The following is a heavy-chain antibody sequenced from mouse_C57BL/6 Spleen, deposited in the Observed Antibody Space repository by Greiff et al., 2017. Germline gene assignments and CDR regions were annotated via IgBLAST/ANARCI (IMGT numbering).Heavy chain of an antibody. Sequence: VKLQQPGAELVKPGASVKLSCKASGYTFTSYWMHWVKQRPGQGLEWIGMIHPNSGSTNYNEKFKSKATLTVDKSSSTAYMQLSSLTSEDSAVYYCARGVITTVKYFDVWGTGTTVTVSS. D-gene: IGHD1-1*01. CDR1: GYTFTSYW. J-gene: IGHJ1*03. CDR2: IHPNSGST. V-gene: IGHV1-64*01. CDR3: ARGVITTVKYFDV.